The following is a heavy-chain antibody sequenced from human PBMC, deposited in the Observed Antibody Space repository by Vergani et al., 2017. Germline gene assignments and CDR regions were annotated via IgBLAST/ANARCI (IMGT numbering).Heavy chain of an antibody. D-gene: IGHD3-3*01. Sequence: EVQLLESGGGLVQPGGSLRLSCAASGFTFSSYAMSWVRQAPGKGLEWVSAISGSGGSTYYADSVKGRFTISRDNSKNTLYLQMNSLRAEDTAVYYCAKARRPRYDFWGGQGYFDYWGQGTLVTVSS. CDR2: ISGSGGST. CDR3: AKARRPRYDFWGGQGYFDY. CDR1: GFTFSSYA. V-gene: IGHV3-23*01. J-gene: IGHJ4*02.